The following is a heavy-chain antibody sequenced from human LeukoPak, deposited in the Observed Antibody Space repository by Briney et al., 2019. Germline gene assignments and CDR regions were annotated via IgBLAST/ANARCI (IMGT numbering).Heavy chain of an antibody. J-gene: IGHJ6*02. Sequence: GGSLRLSCAASGFTFSSYAMSWVRQTPGKGLEWVSIIYYDGSTYYADSVKGRFTISRDNSKNTMYLQMNSLRAEDTAVYYCARPLRINCGMDVWGQGTTVTVSS. CDR3: ARPLRINCGMDV. CDR2: IYYDGST. V-gene: IGHV3-53*01. CDR1: GFTFSSYA. D-gene: IGHD3-3*01.